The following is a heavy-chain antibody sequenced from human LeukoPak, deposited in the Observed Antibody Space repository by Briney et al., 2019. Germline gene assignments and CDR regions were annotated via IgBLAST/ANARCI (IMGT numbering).Heavy chain of an antibody. V-gene: IGHV3-7*01. Sequence: GGSLSLSCAASGFTFSSYWMSWVRQAPGKGLEWVANIKQDGSEKYYVDSVKGRFTISRDNAKNSLYLQMNSLRAEDTAVYYCARDLASYGDYFTDYWGQGTLVTVSS. D-gene: IGHD4-17*01. CDR2: IKQDGSEK. CDR3: ARDLASYGDYFTDY. CDR1: GFTFSSYW. J-gene: IGHJ4*02.